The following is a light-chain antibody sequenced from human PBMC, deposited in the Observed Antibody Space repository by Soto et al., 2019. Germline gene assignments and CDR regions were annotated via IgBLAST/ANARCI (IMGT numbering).Light chain of an antibody. CDR1: QSVSSY. V-gene: IGKV3-11*01. CDR3: QQRSNWPFLT. J-gene: IGKJ4*01. CDR2: DAS. Sequence: EIVLTQSPATLSLSPGERATLSCRASQSVSSYLAWYQQKPGQAHRLLIYDASNRATGIPTRFSGSGSGTDFTLTISSLELDDFAVYYCQQRSNWPFLTFGGGTKVEIK.